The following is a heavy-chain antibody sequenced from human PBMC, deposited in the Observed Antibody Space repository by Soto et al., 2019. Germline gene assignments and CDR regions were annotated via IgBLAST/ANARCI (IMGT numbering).Heavy chain of an antibody. J-gene: IGHJ4*02. D-gene: IGHD2-8*01. Sequence: SETVSLTCTVSGDSVTNYFRSWMRQPPGKGLEWIGHMYHGGRTNYSPSLKSRVTMSLDSSKNQFSLNLSSVTAADTAVYFCARDPGYCTNGVCPIFDFWGQGVLVTVSS. V-gene: IGHV4-59*02. CDR1: GDSVTNYF. CDR2: MYHGGRT. CDR3: ARDPGYCTNGVCPIFDF.